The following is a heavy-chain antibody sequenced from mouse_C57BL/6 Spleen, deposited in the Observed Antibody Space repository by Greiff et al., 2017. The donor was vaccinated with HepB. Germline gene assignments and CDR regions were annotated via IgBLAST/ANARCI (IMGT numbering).Heavy chain of an antibody. V-gene: IGHV1-64*01. CDR1: GFTFTCYW. Sequence: QVQLQPPGAELVKPGASVKLSCKASGFTFTCYWMPWVQQSPGQGLELIGIIHPNFDSTNYNEKFKSKATLTVDKSSSPAYMQLSRLTSEDSAVYYCARGIDYYGSSFAYWGQGTLVTVSA. J-gene: IGHJ3*01. CDR3: ARGIDYYGSSFAY. D-gene: IGHD1-1*01. CDR2: IHPNFDST.